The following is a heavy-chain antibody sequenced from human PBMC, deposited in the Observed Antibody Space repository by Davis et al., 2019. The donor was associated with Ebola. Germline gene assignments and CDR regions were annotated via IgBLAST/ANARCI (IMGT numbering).Heavy chain of an antibody. Sequence: ASVKVSCKASEGAFSNSALSWVRQAPGQGLEWMGMINPNDGRTIYAQKFQGRVTVTRDTSTTTVYMDLSSLRSEDTAVYYCAREPIVVVTATYYYYGMDVWGQGTTVTVSS. V-gene: IGHV1-46*03. D-gene: IGHD2-21*02. J-gene: IGHJ6*02. CDR1: EGAFSNSA. CDR2: INPNDGRT. CDR3: AREPIVVVTATYYYYGMDV.